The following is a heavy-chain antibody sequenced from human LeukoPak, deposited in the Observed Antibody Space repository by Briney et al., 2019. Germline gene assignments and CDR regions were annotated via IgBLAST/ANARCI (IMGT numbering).Heavy chain of an antibody. Sequence: ASVKVSCKASGYTFTSYYMHWVRQAPGQGLEWMGIINPSGGSTSYAQKFQGRVTMTRDTSTSTAYMELSSLRSEDTAVYYCAREYSSSSLYYYYGMDVWGQGTTVTVSS. V-gene: IGHV1-46*01. CDR3: AREYSSSSLYYYYGMDV. J-gene: IGHJ6*02. CDR1: GYTFTSYY. D-gene: IGHD6-6*01. CDR2: INPSGGST.